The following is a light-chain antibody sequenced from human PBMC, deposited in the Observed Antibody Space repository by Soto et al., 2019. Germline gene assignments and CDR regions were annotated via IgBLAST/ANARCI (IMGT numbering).Light chain of an antibody. CDR2: NAS. Sequence: EIVLTQSPATLSLSPGERATLSCRASQSVRTYLAWYQQKLGQPPRLLIYNASNRATGIPARFSGSGSGTAFTLTISSLEPEDFAVYYCQQRSSWPLTFGQGTRLEIK. CDR1: QSVRTY. J-gene: IGKJ5*01. CDR3: QQRSSWPLT. V-gene: IGKV3-11*01.